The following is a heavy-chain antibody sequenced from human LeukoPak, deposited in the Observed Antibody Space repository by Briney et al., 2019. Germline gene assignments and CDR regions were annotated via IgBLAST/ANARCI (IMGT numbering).Heavy chain of an antibody. J-gene: IGHJ4*02. CDR3: AKGFMSAAGPFDY. V-gene: IGHV1-2*06. D-gene: IGHD6-13*01. CDR2: INPNSGVT. Sequence: ASVKVSRKASGYTFSDYYIHFVRQAPGQGLEWMGRINPNSGVTNYAQKFQVRVTMTRDTSINTAYMQLSSLTSDDTAVYFCAKGFMSAAGPFDYWGQGTLVTVSS. CDR1: GYTFSDYY.